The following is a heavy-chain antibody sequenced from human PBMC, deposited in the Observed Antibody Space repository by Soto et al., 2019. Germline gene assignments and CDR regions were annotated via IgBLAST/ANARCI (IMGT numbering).Heavy chain of an antibody. CDR2: IIPIFGTA. CDR1: GGTFSSYA. CDR3: ARGRADRVGDTPWFDP. Sequence: QVQLVQSGAEVKKPGSSVKVSCKASGGTFSSYAISWVRQAPGQGLEWMGGIIPIFGTANYAQKFQGRVTITADKSTSTAYMELSSLRSEDTAVYYCARGRADRVGDTPWFDPWGQGTLVTVSS. V-gene: IGHV1-69*06. J-gene: IGHJ5*02. D-gene: IGHD1-26*01.